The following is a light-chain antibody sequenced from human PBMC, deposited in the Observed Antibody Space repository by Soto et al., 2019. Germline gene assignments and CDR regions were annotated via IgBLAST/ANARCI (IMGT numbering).Light chain of an antibody. CDR3: QQYDSYPLT. CDR1: QSVAANY. CDR2: GAS. V-gene: IGKV3-20*01. Sequence: EVVLTQSPGTPSLSPGERATLSCRASQSVAANYLAWYQQKRGQAPRLLIYGASSRATGIPDRFSGSGSETDFTLTISRLEPEDFAVYYCQQYDSYPLTFGQGTRVDIK. J-gene: IGKJ1*01.